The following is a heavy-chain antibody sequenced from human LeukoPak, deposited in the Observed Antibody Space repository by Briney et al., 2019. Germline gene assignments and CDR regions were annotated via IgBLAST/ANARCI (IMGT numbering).Heavy chain of an antibody. J-gene: IGHJ6*03. Sequence: ASVKVSCKASGYTFTSYAMNWVRQAPGQGLEWMGWINTNTGNPAYAQGFTGRFVFSLDTSVSTAYLQISSLKAEDTAVYYCARSSNSEWELLRSYYYYYMDVWGKGTTVTVSS. D-gene: IGHD1-26*01. CDR3: ARSSNSEWELLRSYYYYYMDV. CDR1: GYTFTSYA. V-gene: IGHV7-4-1*02. CDR2: INTNTGNP.